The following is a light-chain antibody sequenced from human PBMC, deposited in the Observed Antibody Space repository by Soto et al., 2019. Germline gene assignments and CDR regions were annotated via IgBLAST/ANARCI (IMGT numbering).Light chain of an antibody. J-gene: IGLJ1*01. CDR3: SSYTSSSTLV. V-gene: IGLV2-14*01. CDR2: EVS. Sequence: QSALTQPASVSGSPGQSITISCTGTSSDVGDYKYVSWYQQHPGKAPKAMIYEVSNRPSGVSNRFSGSKSGNTADLTISGLQAEDEADDYCSSYTSSSTLVFGTGTKVTVL. CDR1: SSDVGDYKY.